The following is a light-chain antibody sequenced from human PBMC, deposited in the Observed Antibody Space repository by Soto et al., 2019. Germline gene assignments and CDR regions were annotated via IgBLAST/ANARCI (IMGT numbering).Light chain of an antibody. CDR2: KAS. V-gene: IGKV1-5*03. CDR3: QQSHFYWT. CDR1: KTIGDW. Sequence: DIQMTQSPSPLPASVGDRVTITCRASKTIGDWLAWYQQKPGKVPKLLIYKASTLEGGVPSRFSGSGSGTEFTLTISSLQPDDFATYYCQQSHFYWTFGQGTKVEIK. J-gene: IGKJ1*01.